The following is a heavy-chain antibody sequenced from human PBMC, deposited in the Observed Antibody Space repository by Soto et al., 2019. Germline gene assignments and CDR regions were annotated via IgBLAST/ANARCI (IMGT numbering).Heavy chain of an antibody. CDR2: MNPNSGNT. CDR1: GYTFTSYD. D-gene: IGHD2-15*01. J-gene: IGHJ5*02. V-gene: IGHV1-8*01. Sequence: ASVKVSCKASGYTFTSYDINWVRQATGQGREWMGWMNPNSGNTGYAQKFQGRVTMTRNTSISTAYMELSSLRSEDTAVYYCARGHRRLGYCSGGSCYREEYWFDPWGQGTLFTVSS. CDR3: ARGHRRLGYCSGGSCYREEYWFDP.